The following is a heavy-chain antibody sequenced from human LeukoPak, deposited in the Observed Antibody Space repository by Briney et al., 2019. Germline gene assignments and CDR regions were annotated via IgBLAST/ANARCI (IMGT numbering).Heavy chain of an antibody. V-gene: IGHV4-34*01. J-gene: IGHJ2*01. D-gene: IGHD1-14*01. CDR3: ARDRGALGWYFDL. CDR2: INHSGST. CDR1: GGSFSGYY. Sequence: PSETLSVTCAVYGGSFSGYYWSWIRQPPGKGLEWIGEINHSGSTNYNPSLKSRVTLSVDTSKNHFSLKLASVTAADTAVYYCARDRGALGWYFDLWGRGTLVTVSS.